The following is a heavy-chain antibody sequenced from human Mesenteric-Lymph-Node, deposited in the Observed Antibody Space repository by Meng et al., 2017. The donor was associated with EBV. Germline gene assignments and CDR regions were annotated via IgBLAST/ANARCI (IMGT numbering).Heavy chain of an antibody. CDR2: VYWDDDK. CDR3: ARSGGYGTPLDY. Sequence: TTLKESRPTLVKPTQTLTLTCTFSGLSLSTYGLTVNWIRQPPGGALEWLALVYWDDDKGYSPSLRSRLTITRDTSKNQVVLTMTNMDPVDTGTYFCARSGGYGTPLDYWGQGTLVTVSS. J-gene: IGHJ4*02. D-gene: IGHD6-25*01. V-gene: IGHV2-5*02. CDR1: GLSLSTYGLT.